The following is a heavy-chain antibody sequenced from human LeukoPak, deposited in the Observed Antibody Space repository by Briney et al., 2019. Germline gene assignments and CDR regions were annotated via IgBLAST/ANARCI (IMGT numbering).Heavy chain of an antibody. CDR3: ARTTVAPGSYDAFDI. V-gene: IGHV3-53*01. CDR1: GGSISSSNW. J-gene: IGHJ3*02. Sequence: ETLSLTCAVFGGSISSSNWWSWVRQPPGKGLEWVSIIYKDGSTYYADSVKGQFIISRDNSRNTLYLQINSLTVEDTAVYYCARTTVAPGSYDAFDIWGQGTMVTVSS. CDR2: IYKDGST. D-gene: IGHD4-23*01.